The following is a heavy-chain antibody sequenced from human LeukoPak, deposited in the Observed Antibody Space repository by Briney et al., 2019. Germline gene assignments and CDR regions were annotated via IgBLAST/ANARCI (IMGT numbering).Heavy chain of an antibody. CDR3: ARGVGSSSLRY. D-gene: IGHD6-13*01. Sequence: SETLSLSCAVYGGSFSGYYWSWIRQPPGKGLEWIWEINHSGSTNYNPSLKSRVTISVDTSKNQSSLKLSSVTAADTAVYYCARGVGSSSLRYWGQGTLVTVSS. CDR2: INHSGST. CDR1: GGSFSGYY. V-gene: IGHV4-34*01. J-gene: IGHJ4*02.